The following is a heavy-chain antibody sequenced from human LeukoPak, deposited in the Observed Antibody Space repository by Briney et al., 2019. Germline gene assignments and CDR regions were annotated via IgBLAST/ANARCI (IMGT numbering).Heavy chain of an antibody. J-gene: IGHJ4*02. CDR3: ARGNYDFWSGEPPLDY. D-gene: IGHD3-3*01. V-gene: IGHV4-59*11. CDR1: GGPISSHY. Sequence: SETLSLTCTVSGGPISSHYWSWIRQPPGKGLEWIGYIYYSGSTNYNPSLKSRVTISVDTSKNQFSLKLSSETAADTAVYYCARGNYDFWSGEPPLDYWGQGTLVTVSS. CDR2: IYYSGST.